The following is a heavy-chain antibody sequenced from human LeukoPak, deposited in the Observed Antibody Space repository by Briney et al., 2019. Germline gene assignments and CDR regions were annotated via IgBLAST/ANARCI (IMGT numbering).Heavy chain of an antibody. J-gene: IGHJ4*02. D-gene: IGHD1-26*01. Sequence: SETLSLTCTVSGDSISTSNSYWGWIRQPPGKGLEWIGSIYYSGNTYYNPSLKSRVTISVDTSKNQFSLKLSSVTAADTAVYYCARVYEGATTGHYFDYWGQGTLVTVSS. CDR3: ARVYEGATTGHYFDY. CDR2: IYYSGNT. CDR1: GDSISTSNSY. V-gene: IGHV4-39*07.